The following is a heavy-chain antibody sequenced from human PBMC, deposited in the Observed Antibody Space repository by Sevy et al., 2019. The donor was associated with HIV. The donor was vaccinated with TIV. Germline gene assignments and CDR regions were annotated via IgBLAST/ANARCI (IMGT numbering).Heavy chain of an antibody. CDR2: ISYDATNK. CDR3: ALERLSSNVAEYFQN. V-gene: IGHV3-30-3*01. D-gene: IGHD1-1*01. J-gene: IGHJ1*01. Sequence: GGSLRLSCAASGVTFTSYSMHWVRQAPGKRLEWVATISYDATNKHYADSVKGRFTISRDNSRNSLFLQMNSLRSEDTAVYYCALERLSSNVAEYFQNWGQGILVTVSS. CDR1: GVTFTSYS.